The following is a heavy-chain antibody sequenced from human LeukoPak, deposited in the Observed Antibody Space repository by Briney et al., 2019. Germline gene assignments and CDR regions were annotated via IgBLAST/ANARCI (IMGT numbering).Heavy chain of an antibody. CDR3: ARGPPWYFDL. CDR1: GFTFNTYT. V-gene: IGHV3-21*01. J-gene: IGHJ2*01. D-gene: IGHD6-25*01. CDR2: ISSGTSYI. Sequence: GGSLRLSCAASGFTFNTYTMNWVRQAPGKGLEWVSSISSGTSYIYYADSVKGRFTISRDNAKNSLYLQMNSLRAEDTAVYYCARGPPWYFDLWGRGTLVTVSS.